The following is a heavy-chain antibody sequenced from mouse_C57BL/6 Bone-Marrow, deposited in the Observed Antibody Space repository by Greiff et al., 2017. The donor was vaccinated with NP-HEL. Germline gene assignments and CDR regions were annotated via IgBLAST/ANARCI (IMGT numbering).Heavy chain of an antibody. V-gene: IGHV1-19*01. CDR2: INPYNGGT. CDR1: GYTFTDYY. D-gene: IGHD6-5*01. J-gene: IGHJ2*01. Sequence: VQLQQSGPVLVKPGASVKMSCKASGYTFTDYYMNWVKQSHGKSLEWIGVINPYNGGTSYNQKFKGKATLTVDKSSSTAYMELNSLTSEDAAVYYCARARFLCDYFDYWGQGTTLTVSS. CDR3: ARARFLCDYFDY.